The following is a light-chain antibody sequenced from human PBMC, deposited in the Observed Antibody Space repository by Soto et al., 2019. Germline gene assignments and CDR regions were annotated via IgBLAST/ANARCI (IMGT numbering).Light chain of an antibody. CDR1: SSDVGGYNY. CDR2: EVS. J-gene: IGLJ3*02. Sequence: QSALTQSASVSGSPGQSITISCTGTSSDVGGYNYVSWYQQHPGKVPKLMIYEVSNRPSGVSNRFSGSKSGNTASLTISGLQAEDEADYYCSSYTSSSTLVFGGGTKLTVL. CDR3: SSYTSSSTLV. V-gene: IGLV2-14*01.